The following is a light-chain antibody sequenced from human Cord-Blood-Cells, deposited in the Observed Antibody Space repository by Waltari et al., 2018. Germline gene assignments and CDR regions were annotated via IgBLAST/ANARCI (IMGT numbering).Light chain of an antibody. CDR2: EGS. CDR1: SSDVGSYNL. CDR3: CSYAGSSTYYV. V-gene: IGLV2-23*01. J-gene: IGLJ1*01. Sequence: QSALTQPASVSGSPGQSITIPCTGTSSDVGSYNLVSSYQQHPGKAPKLMIYEGSKRPSGVSNRFSGSKSGNTASLTISGLQAEDEADYYCCSYAGSSTYYVFGTGTKVTVL.